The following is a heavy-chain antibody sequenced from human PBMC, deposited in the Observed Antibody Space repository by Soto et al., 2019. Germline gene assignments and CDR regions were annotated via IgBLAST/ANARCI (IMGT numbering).Heavy chain of an antibody. CDR1: GGTFSSYA. CDR3: ARLSGGPYPPVDY. D-gene: IGHD7-27*01. J-gene: IGHJ4*02. CDR2: IIPIFGTA. V-gene: IGHV1-69*13. Sequence: SVKVSCKASGGTFSSYAISWVRQAPGQGLEWMGGIIPIFGTANYAQKFQGRVTITADESTSTAYMELSSLRSEDTAVYYCARLSGGPYPPVDYWGQGTLVTVSS.